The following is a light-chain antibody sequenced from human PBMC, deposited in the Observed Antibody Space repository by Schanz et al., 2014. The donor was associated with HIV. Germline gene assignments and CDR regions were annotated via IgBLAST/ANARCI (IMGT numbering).Light chain of an antibody. V-gene: IGKV3-15*01. CDR1: QSVSSN. J-gene: IGKJ1*01. Sequence: EIVMTQSPATLSVSPGERATLSCRASQSVSSNLAWYQQKPGQSPRLLISGASTRATGIPARFSGSGSGTEFTLTISRVEPEDYAVYYCQLYGTPPWTFGQGTRV. CDR2: GAS. CDR3: QLYGTPPWT.